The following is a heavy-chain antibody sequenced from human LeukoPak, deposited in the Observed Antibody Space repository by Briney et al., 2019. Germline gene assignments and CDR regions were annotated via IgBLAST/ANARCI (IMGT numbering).Heavy chain of an antibody. CDR2: IRAGGGST. CDR1: GFTFTSYA. CDR3: ARTAMGDYVRFPNDY. Sequence: PGGSLRLSCAAFGFTFTSYAMTWVRQAPRKGLEWVSAIRAGGGSTYYADSVKRRFTIARDNSKNTLSLQMDSLRAEDTAVYYCARTAMGDYVRFPNDYWGQGTLVTVSS. V-gene: IGHV3-23*01. J-gene: IGHJ4*02. D-gene: IGHD4-17*01.